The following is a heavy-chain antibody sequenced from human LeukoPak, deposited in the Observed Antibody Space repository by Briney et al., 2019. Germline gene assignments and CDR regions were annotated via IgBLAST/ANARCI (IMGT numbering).Heavy chain of an antibody. CDR2: MYYSGST. Sequence: SQTLSLTCTVSGGSISSGDYYWSWIRQPPGKGLEWIAYMYYSGSTNYNASLKSRVSMSVDTSKNQFSLKLSSVTAADTAVFYCARENSGSYREFDYWGQGTLVTVSS. J-gene: IGHJ4*02. CDR1: GGSISSGDYY. D-gene: IGHD1-26*01. CDR3: ARENSGSYREFDY. V-gene: IGHV4-30-4*01.